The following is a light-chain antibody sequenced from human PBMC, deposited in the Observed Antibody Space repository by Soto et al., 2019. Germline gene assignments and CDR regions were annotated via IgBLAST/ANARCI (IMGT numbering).Light chain of an antibody. CDR2: DAS. CDR3: QQYNSYLYT. Sequence: PATLSASVGDRVTITCRASQSISSWLAWYQQKPGKAPKLLIYDASSLESGVPSRFSGSGSGTEFTLTISSLQPDDFATYYCQQYNSYLYTFGQGTKVDIK. V-gene: IGKV1-5*01. CDR1: QSISSW. J-gene: IGKJ2*01.